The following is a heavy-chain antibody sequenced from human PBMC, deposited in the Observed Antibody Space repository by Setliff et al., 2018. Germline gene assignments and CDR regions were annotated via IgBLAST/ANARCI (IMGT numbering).Heavy chain of an antibody. Sequence: SVKVSCKASGYTFTNYGISWVRQAPGQGLEWMGGTIPSFGSTNYAQKFQDRVTIITDESTSTAYMELSSLRTEDTAVYYCAREGVDTRSSTDYRYYMDVWGKGTTVTVSS. D-gene: IGHD5-18*01. CDR1: GYTFTNYG. J-gene: IGHJ6*03. CDR3: AREGVDTRSSTDYRYYMDV. CDR2: TIPSFGST. V-gene: IGHV1-69*05.